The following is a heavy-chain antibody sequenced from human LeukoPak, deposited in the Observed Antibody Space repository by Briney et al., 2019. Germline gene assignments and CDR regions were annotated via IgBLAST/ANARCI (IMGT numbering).Heavy chain of an antibody. CDR1: GFTFTSSA. D-gene: IGHD3-3*01. J-gene: IGHJ3*02. CDR2: IVVGSGNT. CDR3: AADQSYDFWSGYPQGEAFDI. V-gene: IGHV1-58*02. Sequence: SVKVSCKASGFTFTSSAMQWVRQARGQRLEWIGWIVVGSGNTNYAQKFQERVTITRAMSTSTAYMELSSLRSEDTAVYYCAADQSYDFWSGYPQGEAFDIWGQGTMVTVSS.